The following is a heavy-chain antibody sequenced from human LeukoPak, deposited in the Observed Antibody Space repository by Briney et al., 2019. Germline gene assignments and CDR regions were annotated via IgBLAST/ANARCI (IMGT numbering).Heavy chain of an antibody. CDR1: GFTFSNAW. CDR3: ITAGHSYCSSTSCYQGGDY. CDR2: IKSKTDGGTI. V-gene: IGHV3-15*01. D-gene: IGHD2-2*01. J-gene: IGHJ4*02. Sequence: GGSPRLSCAASGFTFSNAWMNWVRQAPGKGLEWVGRIKSKTDGGTIDYAAPVKGRFTISRDDSKNTLYLQMNSLKTEDTAVYYCITAGHSYCSSTSCYQGGDYWGQGTLVTVSS.